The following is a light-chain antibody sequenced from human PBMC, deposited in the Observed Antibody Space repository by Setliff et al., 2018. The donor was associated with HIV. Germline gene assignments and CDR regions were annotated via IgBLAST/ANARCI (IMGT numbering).Light chain of an antibody. CDR3: YSYTITSTLV. CDR2: EVN. V-gene: IGLV2-14*01. CDR1: SSDVGASNY. J-gene: IGLJ1*01. Sequence: QSALAQPASVSGSPGQSITISRTGTSSDVGASNYVSWYQQHPGKAPKLMIYEVNNRPSGVSNRFSGSKSGNTASLTISGLQADDEADYYCYSYTITSTLVFGTGTKVTVL.